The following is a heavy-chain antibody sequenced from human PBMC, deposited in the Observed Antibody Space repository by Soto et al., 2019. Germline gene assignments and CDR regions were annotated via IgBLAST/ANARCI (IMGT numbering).Heavy chain of an antibody. CDR3: ARDLMYGGGGEDY. V-gene: IGHV3-30-3*01. Sequence: QVQLVESGGGVVQPGRSLRLSCAASGFTYSSYAMHWVRQAPGKGLEWVAVISYDGSNKYYADSVKGRFTISRDNSKNTLYLQMTSLRADDTAVYYCARDLMYGGGGEDYWGQGTLVTVSS. D-gene: IGHD3-16*01. J-gene: IGHJ4*02. CDR2: ISYDGSNK. CDR1: GFTYSSYA.